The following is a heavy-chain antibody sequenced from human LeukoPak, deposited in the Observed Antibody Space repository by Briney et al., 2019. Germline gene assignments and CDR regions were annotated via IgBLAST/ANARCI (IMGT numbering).Heavy chain of an antibody. CDR2: IYSGGDT. CDR3: ARDPDA. CDR1: GFTVSNYY. Sequence: PGGSLRLSCAASGFTVSNYYMSWVRKAPGEGLEWVSVIYSGGDTYHADSVKGRFTFSRDNSKNTLYLQMNSLRAEDTAVYYCARDPDAWGQGTLVTVSS. J-gene: IGHJ5*02. V-gene: IGHV3-66*01.